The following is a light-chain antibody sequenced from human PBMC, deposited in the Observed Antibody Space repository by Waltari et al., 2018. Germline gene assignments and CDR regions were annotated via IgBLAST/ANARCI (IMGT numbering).Light chain of an antibody. Sequence: SYELTQPPSVSVSPGQTASITCSGDKLGDKYACWYQQKPGQAPVLVSDQDSKRPSGIPERFSGSNSGNTATLTISGTQAMDEADYYCQAWDSSTVVFGGGTKLTVL. CDR2: QDS. J-gene: IGLJ2*01. CDR1: KLGDKY. V-gene: IGLV3-1*01. CDR3: QAWDSSTVV.